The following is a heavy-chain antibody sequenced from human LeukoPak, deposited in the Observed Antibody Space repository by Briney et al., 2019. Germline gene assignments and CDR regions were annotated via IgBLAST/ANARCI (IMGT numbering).Heavy chain of an antibody. D-gene: IGHD6-13*01. V-gene: IGHV1-69*05. Sequence: GASVKVSCKASGGTFSSYAISCVRQAIGQGLEWGVGIIAIFGTANYAQKFQGRVTITTDESTSTAYMELSSLRSEDTAVYYYASGPYSSSWYNCFDPWGQGTLVTVSS. CDR2: IIAIFGTA. CDR3: ASGPYSSSWYNCFDP. J-gene: IGHJ5*02. CDR1: GGTFSSYA.